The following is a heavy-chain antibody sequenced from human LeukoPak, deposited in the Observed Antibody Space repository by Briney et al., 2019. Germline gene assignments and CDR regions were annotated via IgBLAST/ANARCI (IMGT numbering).Heavy chain of an antibody. CDR3: ARGPYSYDSSGAFDI. V-gene: IGHV4-34*01. J-gene: IGHJ3*02. CDR1: GGSFSGYY. D-gene: IGHD3-22*01. CDR2: INHTGST. Sequence: SETLSLTCAVYGGSFSGYYWSWIRQPPGKGLEWIGEINHTGSTNYNPSLKSRVTISVDTSKNQFSLKLSSVTAADTAVYFCARGPYSYDSSGAFDIWGQGTMVTVSS.